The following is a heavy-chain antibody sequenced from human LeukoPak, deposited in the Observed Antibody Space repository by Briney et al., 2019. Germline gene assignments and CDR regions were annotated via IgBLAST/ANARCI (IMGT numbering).Heavy chain of an antibody. CDR2: IIPIFGTA. Sequence: SVKVSCKASGGTFISYAISWVRQAPGQGLEWMGGIIPIFGTANYAQKFQGRVTITTDESTSTAYMELSSLRSEDTAVYYCATSPSSGWYPDYWGQGTLVTVSS. V-gene: IGHV1-69*05. CDR3: ATSPSSGWYPDY. CDR1: GGTFISYA. J-gene: IGHJ4*02. D-gene: IGHD6-19*01.